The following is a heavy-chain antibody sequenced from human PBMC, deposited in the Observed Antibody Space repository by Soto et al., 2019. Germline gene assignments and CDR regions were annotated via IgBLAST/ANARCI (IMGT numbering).Heavy chain of an antibody. CDR3: ARGRYGDY. CDR2: ISAHNGNT. Sequence: QVHLVQSGAEVKKPGASVKVSCKGSGYAFTTYGITWVRQAPGQGLERMEWISAHNGNTNYAQKLQGRVTVTRDTSTSTAYMELRSLRSEDTAVYYCARGRYGDYWGQGALVTVSS. J-gene: IGHJ4*02. CDR1: GYAFTTYG. V-gene: IGHV1-18*01. D-gene: IGHD1-1*01.